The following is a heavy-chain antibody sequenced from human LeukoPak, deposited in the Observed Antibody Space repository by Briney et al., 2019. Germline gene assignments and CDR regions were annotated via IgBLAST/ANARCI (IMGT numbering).Heavy chain of an antibody. J-gene: IGHJ6*03. Sequence: SETLSLTCTIFTDSIGNYYWSWLRQPGGKGLEWIGRIYTTGFTDYNPSLKSRVTMSIDTSKNQFSLEMSSVTAADTAVYYCATILIRGLTDMDVWGEGTTVTVSS. CDR3: ATILIRGLTDMDV. V-gene: IGHV4-4*07. CDR1: TDSIGNYY. CDR2: IYTTGFT. D-gene: IGHD3-10*01.